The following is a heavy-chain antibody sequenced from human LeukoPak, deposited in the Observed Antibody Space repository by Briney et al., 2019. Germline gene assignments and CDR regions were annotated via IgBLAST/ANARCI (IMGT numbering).Heavy chain of an antibody. V-gene: IGHV3-48*03. CDR3: ARSQGYYDSSGYYIR. CDR1: GFTFSSYE. D-gene: IGHD3-22*01. CDR2: ISSSGSTI. J-gene: IGHJ4*02. Sequence: GGSLRLSCAASGFTFSSYEMNWVRQAPGKGLEWVSYISSSGSTIYYADSVKGRFTISRDNAKNSLYLQMDSLRAEDTAVYYCARSQGYYDSSGYYIRWGQGTLVTVSS.